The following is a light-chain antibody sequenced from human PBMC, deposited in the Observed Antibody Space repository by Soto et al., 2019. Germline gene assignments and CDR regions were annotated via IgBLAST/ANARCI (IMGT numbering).Light chain of an antibody. J-gene: IGKJ1*01. Sequence: DIQLTQSPSFLSASVGDRVTITCRASQGISTYLAWYQQKPGKAPNLLIYYASTWQSGVPSRFSGSGSGTEFTLTISSLQPEDFATYYCQQLNGYPLTFGQGTKVEI. CDR1: QGISTY. V-gene: IGKV1-9*01. CDR3: QQLNGYPLT. CDR2: YAS.